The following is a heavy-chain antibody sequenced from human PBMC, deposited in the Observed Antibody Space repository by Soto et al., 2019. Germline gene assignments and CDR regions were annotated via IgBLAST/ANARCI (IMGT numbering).Heavy chain of an antibody. J-gene: IGHJ6*02. V-gene: IGHV3-48*03. CDR1: VLTVSSYE. CDR2: ISSSGSTI. CDR3: ARDIIRRITMIVVVPRLYGMDV. Sequence: GSLRPSCAASVLTVSSYEMNWVREGPGKWLEWVSYISSSGSTIYYADSVKGRFTISRDNAKNSLYLQMNSLRAEDTAVYYRARDIIRRITMIVVVPRLYGMDVWGQGTTVTVSS. D-gene: IGHD3-22*01.